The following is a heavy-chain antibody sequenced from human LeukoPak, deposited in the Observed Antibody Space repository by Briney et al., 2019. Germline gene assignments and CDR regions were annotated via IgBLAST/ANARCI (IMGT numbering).Heavy chain of an antibody. Sequence: ASVKVSCKASGYTFTSYYMHWVRQAPGQGLEWMGIINPSGGSTSYAQKFQGRVTMTEDTSTDTAYMGLSSLRSEDTAVYYCATDLSGYPLNAFDIWGQGTMVTVSS. D-gene: IGHD3-22*01. CDR3: ATDLSGYPLNAFDI. V-gene: IGHV1-46*01. CDR2: INPSGGST. CDR1: GYTFTSYY. J-gene: IGHJ3*02.